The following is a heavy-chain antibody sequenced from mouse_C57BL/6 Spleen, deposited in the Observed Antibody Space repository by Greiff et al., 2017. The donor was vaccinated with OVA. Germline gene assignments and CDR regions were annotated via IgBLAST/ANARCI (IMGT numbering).Heavy chain of an antibody. J-gene: IGHJ4*01. D-gene: IGHD1-1*01. CDR2: IYPGDGDT. CDR3: ASQAYGRGDYYAMDY. CDR1: GYAFSSSW. Sequence: VQLVESGPELVKPGASVKISCKASGYAFSSSWMNWVKQRPGKGLEWIGRIYPGDGDTNYNGKFKGKATLTADKSSSTAYMQLSSLTSEDSAVYFCASQAYGRGDYYAMDYWGQGTSVTVSS. V-gene: IGHV1-82*01.